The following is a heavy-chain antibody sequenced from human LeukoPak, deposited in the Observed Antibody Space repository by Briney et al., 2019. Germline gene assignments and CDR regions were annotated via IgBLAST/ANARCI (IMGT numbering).Heavy chain of an antibody. V-gene: IGHV4-31*03. J-gene: IGHJ5*02. D-gene: IGHD3-3*01. CDR3: ARDHQVYDFWSGYYSDNWLDP. Sequence: SETLSLTCTVSGGSISSGGYYWSWIRQHPGKGLEWIGYIYYSGSTYYNPSLKSRVTISVDTSKNQFSLKLSSVTAADTAVYYCARDHQVYDFWSGYYSDNWLDPWGQGTLVTVSS. CDR2: IYYSGST. CDR1: GGSISSGGYY.